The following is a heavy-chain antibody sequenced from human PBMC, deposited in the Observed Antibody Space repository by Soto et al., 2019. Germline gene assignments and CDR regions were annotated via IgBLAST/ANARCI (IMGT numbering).Heavy chain of an antibody. Sequence: QVQLQESGPGLVKPSQTLSLTCSVSGGSISSGGYYWSWIRQHPEKGLEWIGYLYYSGSTIYNPSLKRRVIMSVDTSSIPFSLHLMYVPPADSAISSCPRLSGSWHWFDYCGHGTLVTVYS. CDR2: LYYSGST. J-gene: IGHJ5*01. CDR3: PRLSGSWHWFDY. V-gene: IGHV4-31*08. D-gene: IGHD5-12*01. CDR1: GGSISSGGYY.